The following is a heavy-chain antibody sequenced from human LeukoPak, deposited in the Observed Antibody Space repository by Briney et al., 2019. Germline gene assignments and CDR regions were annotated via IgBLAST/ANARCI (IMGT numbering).Heavy chain of an antibody. CDR1: GGSFSGYY. CDR3: ARERYYDFWSAPIADY. CDR2: INHSGST. Sequence: SETLSLTGAVYGGSFSGYYWSWIRQPPGKGLEWIGEINHSGSTNYNPSLKSRVTISVDTSKNQFSLKLSSVTAADTAVYYCARERYYDFWSAPIADYWGQGTLVTVSS. D-gene: IGHD3-3*01. J-gene: IGHJ4*02. V-gene: IGHV4-34*01.